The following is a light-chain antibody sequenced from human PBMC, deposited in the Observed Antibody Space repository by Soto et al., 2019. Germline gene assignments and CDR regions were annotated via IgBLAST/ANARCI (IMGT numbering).Light chain of an antibody. CDR1: SSDVGGYKY. Sequence: QSALTQPASVSGSPGQSITISCTGTSSDVGGYKYVSWYQQHPDKAPKLIIYEILNRPSGVSHRFSGSKSGNSASLTISGLQAEDEADYYCSSYTTNNAHVFGGGTKVTVL. CDR3: SSYTTNNAHV. CDR2: EIL. J-gene: IGLJ2*01. V-gene: IGLV2-14*01.